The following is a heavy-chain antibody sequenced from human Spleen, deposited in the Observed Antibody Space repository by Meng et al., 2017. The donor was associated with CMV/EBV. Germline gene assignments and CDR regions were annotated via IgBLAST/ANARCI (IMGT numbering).Heavy chain of an antibody. CDR1: GGSFSGYY. Sequence: GSLRLSCAVYGGSFSGYYWSWIRQPPGKGLEWIGEINHSGSTNYNPSLKSRVTISVDTSKNQFSLKMTSVTAADTAVYYCARDGMSIGYWGQGMLVTVSS. CDR3: ARDGMSIGY. CDR2: INHSGST. D-gene: IGHD1-1*01. J-gene: IGHJ4*02. V-gene: IGHV4-34*01.